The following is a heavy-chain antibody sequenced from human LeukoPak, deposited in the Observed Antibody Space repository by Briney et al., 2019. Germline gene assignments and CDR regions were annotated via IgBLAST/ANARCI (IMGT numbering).Heavy chain of an antibody. CDR1: GYSISSGYY. J-gene: IGHJ4*02. Sequence: SSETLSLTCTVSGYSISSGYYWGWIRQPPGKGLEWIGSIYHSGSTYYNLSLKSRVSISVDRSKNQFSLKLRSVTAADTALYYCARVYYASGTLRGFDYWGQGTLVTVSS. V-gene: IGHV4-38-2*02. CDR3: ARVYYASGTLRGFDY. D-gene: IGHD3-10*01. CDR2: IYHSGST.